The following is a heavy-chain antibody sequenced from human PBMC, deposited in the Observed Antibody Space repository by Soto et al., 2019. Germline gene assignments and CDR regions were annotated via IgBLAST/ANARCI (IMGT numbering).Heavy chain of an antibody. Sequence: GSLRLSCAASGFTFSNAWMSWVRQAPGKGKEWVGRIKSKTDAGTTDYAAPVKGRFTISRDDSKNTLYLQMNSLKTEDTAVYYXTTGIVVVVAATRSHDAFDIWGQGTMVTVSS. J-gene: IGHJ3*02. CDR1: GFTFSNAW. D-gene: IGHD2-15*01. CDR2: IKSKTDAGTT. V-gene: IGHV3-15*01. CDR3: TTGIVVVVAATRSHDAFDI.